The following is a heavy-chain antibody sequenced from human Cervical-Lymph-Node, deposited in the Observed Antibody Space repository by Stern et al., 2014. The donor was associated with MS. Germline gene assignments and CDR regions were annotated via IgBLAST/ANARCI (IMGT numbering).Heavy chain of an antibody. CDR2: VYFSGTT. Sequence: QLQLQESGPGLVKPSQTLSLTCTVSGGSLTNGGYYWTWLRPHPGKDLEYIAYVYFSGTTNYNPSLKSRVLMSIDTSKRQFSLKLNSVTAADTAVYYCARGDPDVFDIWGLGTMVTVSS. CDR1: GGSLTNGGYY. J-gene: IGHJ3*02. V-gene: IGHV4-31*03. CDR3: ARGDPDVFDI.